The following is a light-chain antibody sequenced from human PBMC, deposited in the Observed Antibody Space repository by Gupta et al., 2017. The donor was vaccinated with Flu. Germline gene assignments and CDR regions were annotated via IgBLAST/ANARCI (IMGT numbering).Light chain of an antibody. V-gene: IGLV3-25*02. Sequence: SYELTQPPSVSVSPGQTARSTGSGDAFPKQYASWYQQKPGQAPGLRLHKDSERPSGTPARISASNSGTTATLNISGVQAEDGADYYCHSADSSGNNVVCGGGTKLTVL. CDR2: KDS. CDR1: AFPKQY. J-gene: IGLJ2*01. CDR3: HSADSSGNNVV.